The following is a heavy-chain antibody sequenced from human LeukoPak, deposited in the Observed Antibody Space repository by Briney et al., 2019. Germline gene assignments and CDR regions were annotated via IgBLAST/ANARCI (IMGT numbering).Heavy chain of an antibody. CDR1: GFTVSSNY. V-gene: IGHV3-66*01. J-gene: IGHJ4*02. D-gene: IGHD2-15*01. Sequence: PGGSLRLSCAASGFTVSSNYMSWVRQAPGKGLEWVSVIYSGGSTYYADSVKGRFTISRDNSKNTLYLQMNSLRAEDTAVYYCARRDSGGTFDYWGQGTLVTVSS. CDR3: ARRDSGGTFDY. CDR2: IYSGGST.